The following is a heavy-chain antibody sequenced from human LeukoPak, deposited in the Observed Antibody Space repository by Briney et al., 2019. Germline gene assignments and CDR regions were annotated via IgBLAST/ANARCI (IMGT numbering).Heavy chain of an antibody. D-gene: IGHD4-17*01. CDR2: TYYRSKWYN. Sequence: SQTLSLTCAISGDSVSSNSAAWNWIRQSPSRGLEWLGRTYYRSKWYNDYAASVKSRITINPDTSKNQFSLQLNSVTPEDTTVYYCARLDYGDYGTPPFDPWGQGTLVTVSS. V-gene: IGHV6-1*01. CDR1: GDSVSSNSAA. J-gene: IGHJ5*02. CDR3: ARLDYGDYGTPPFDP.